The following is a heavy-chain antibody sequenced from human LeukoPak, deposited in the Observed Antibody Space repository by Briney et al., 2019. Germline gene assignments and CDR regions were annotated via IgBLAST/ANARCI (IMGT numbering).Heavy chain of an antibody. D-gene: IGHD2-21*01. V-gene: IGHV3-74*01. CDR3: ARDANCGGDCYNDY. J-gene: IGHJ4*02. Sequence: GGSLRLSCAASGFTFSSYWMHWVRQAPGKGPVWVSRINNDRSGTTHADSVKGRFTISRDDAKNTLYLQMNSLRAEDTAVYYCARDANCGGDCYNDYWGQGTLVTVSS. CDR2: INNDRSGT. CDR1: GFTFSSYW.